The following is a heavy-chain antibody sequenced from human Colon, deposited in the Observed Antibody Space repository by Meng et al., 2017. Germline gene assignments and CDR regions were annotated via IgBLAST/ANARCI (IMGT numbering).Heavy chain of an antibody. CDR2: IYYSGST. CDR3: ARDRKHYGERGWFDP. D-gene: IGHD4-17*01. Sequence: QVQLQESGPGLVQPSQTLSLTCTVSGGSISSGDYYLSWIRQPPGKGLEWIGYIYYSGSTYSNASLKSRVTISIDRSKNQFSLKLSSVTAADTAVYYCARDRKHYGERGWFDPWGQGTLVTVSS. V-gene: IGHV4-30-4*01. J-gene: IGHJ5*02. CDR1: GGSISSGDYY.